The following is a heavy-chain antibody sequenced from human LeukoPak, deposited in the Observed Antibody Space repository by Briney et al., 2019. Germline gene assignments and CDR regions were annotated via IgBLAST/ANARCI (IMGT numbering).Heavy chain of an antibody. J-gene: IGHJ4*02. V-gene: IGHV4-34*01. D-gene: IGHD5-18*01. CDR3: ARGVDTAMDTGYYFDY. Sequence: RPSETLSLTCAVYGGSSSGYYWSWIRQPPGKGLEWIGEINHSGSTNYNPSLKSRVTISVDTSKNQFSLKLSSVTAADTAVYYCARGVDTAMDTGYYFDYWGQGTLVTVSS. CDR2: INHSGST. CDR1: GGSSSGYY.